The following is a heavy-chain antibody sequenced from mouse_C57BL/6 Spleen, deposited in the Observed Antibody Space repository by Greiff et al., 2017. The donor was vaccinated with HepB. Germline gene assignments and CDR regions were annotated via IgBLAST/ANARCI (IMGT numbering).Heavy chain of an antibody. V-gene: IGHV1-59*01. D-gene: IGHD1-1*01. J-gene: IGHJ3*01. CDR1: GYTFTSYW. CDR2: IDPSDSYT. Sequence: QVQLQQPGAELVRPGTSVKLSCKASGYTFTSYWMHWVKQRPGQGLEWIGVIDPSDSYTNYNQKFKGKATLTVDTSSSTAYMQLSSLTSEDSAVYYCARRTYGSSSAWLAYWGQGTLVTVSA. CDR3: ARRTYGSSSAWLAY.